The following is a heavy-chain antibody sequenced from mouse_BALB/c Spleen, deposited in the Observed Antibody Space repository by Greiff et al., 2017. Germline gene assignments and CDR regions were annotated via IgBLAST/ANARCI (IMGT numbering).Heavy chain of an antibody. Sequence: VQLQQSGDDLVKPGASVKMSCKASGYTFTSYVMHWVKQKPGQGLEWIGYINPYNDGTKYNEKFKGKATLTSDKSSSTAYMELSSLTSEDSAVYYCARRDYYGSSLFAYWGQGTLVTVSA. CDR3: ARRDYYGSSLFAY. J-gene: IGHJ3*01. D-gene: IGHD1-1*01. V-gene: IGHV1-14*01. CDR2: INPYNDGT. CDR1: GYTFTSYV.